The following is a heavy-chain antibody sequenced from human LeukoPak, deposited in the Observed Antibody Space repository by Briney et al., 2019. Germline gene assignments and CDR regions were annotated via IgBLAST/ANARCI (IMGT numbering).Heavy chain of an antibody. D-gene: IGHD2-15*01. CDR2: INAGNGNT. V-gene: IGHV1-3*01. CDR3: ARTPTPEYGMDV. CDR1: GYTFTSYA. J-gene: IGHJ6*02. Sequence: GASVKVSCKASGYTFTSYAVHWVRQAPGQRLEWMGWINAGNGNTKYSQKFRGRVTITRDTSASTAYMELSSLRSEDTAVYYCARTPTPEYGMDVWGQGTTVTVSS.